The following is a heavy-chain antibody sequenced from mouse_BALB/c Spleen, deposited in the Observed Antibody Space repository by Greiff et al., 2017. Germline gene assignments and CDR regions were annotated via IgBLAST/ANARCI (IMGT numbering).Heavy chain of an antibody. J-gene: IGHJ4*01. CDR3: ARGGGYYAMDY. CDR2: IHYSGST. D-gene: IGHD1-1*02. Sequence: DVKLQESGPDLVKPSQSLSLTCTVTGYSITSGYSWHWIRQFPGNKLEWMGYIHYSGSTNYNPSLKSRISSTRDTSKNQFFLQLNSVTTEDTATYYCARGGGYYAMDYWGQGTSVTVSS. V-gene: IGHV3-1*02. CDR1: GYSITSGYS.